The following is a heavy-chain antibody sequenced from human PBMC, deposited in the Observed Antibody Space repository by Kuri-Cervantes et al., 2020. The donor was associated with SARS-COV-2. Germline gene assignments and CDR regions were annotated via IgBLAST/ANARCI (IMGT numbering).Heavy chain of an antibody. D-gene: IGHD3-3*01. J-gene: IGHJ6*03. V-gene: IGHV3-48*01. CDR2: ISKGSDTI. CDR3: AKDNWRVITIFGATRSDYYMDV. Sequence: ETLSLTCAASGFTFNTYSMDWVRLAPGKGLEWLAYISKGSDTIYYADSVKGRFTISRDDSKNTLYLQMNSLRAEDTAVYYCAKDNWRVITIFGATRSDYYMDVWGKGTTVTVSS. CDR1: GFTFNTYS.